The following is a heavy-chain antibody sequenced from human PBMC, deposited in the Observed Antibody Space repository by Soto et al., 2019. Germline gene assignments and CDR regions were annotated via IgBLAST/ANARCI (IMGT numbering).Heavy chain of an antibody. V-gene: IGHV1-8*01. Sequence: GASVKVSCKASGYTFTSYDIDWVRQATGQGLEWMGWMNPNSGDTGYAQKFQGRVTMTRNTSISTAYMGLSSLRSEDTAVYYCARRLTVLRDNWFDPWGQGTLVTVSS. CDR1: GYTFTSYD. J-gene: IGHJ5*02. D-gene: IGHD2-8*01. CDR3: ARRLTVLRDNWFDP. CDR2: MNPNSGDT.